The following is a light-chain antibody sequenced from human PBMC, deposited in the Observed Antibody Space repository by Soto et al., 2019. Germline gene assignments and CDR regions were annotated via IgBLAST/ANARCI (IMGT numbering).Light chain of an antibody. J-gene: IGLJ1*01. CDR3: SAYTSSTV. CDR2: EVS. Sequence: QSALTQPASVSGSPGQSITISCTGTSSDVGGYNYVSWYQQHPGKAPKRMIYEVSNRPSGVSNRFSGSKSGNTASLTISGLQAEDEADYYCSAYTSSTVFVTGTKLTVL. V-gene: IGLV2-14*01. CDR1: SSDVGGYNY.